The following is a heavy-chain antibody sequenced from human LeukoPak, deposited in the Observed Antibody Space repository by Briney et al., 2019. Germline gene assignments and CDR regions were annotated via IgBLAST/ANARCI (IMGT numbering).Heavy chain of an antibody. CDR1: GFTFSSYG. J-gene: IGHJ4*02. Sequence: GRSLRLSCAASGFTFSSYGMHWVRQAPGKGLEWVAVISYDGSNKYYADSVKGRFTISRDNSKNTLYLQMNSLRAEDTAVYYCARVYGYYGSGSTRGSYFDYWGQGTLVTVSS. D-gene: IGHD3-10*01. V-gene: IGHV3-30*03. CDR2: ISYDGSNK. CDR3: ARVYGYYGSGSTRGSYFDY.